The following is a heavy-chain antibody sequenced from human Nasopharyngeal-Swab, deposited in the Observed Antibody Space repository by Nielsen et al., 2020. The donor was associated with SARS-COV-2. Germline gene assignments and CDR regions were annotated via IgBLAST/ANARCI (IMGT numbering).Heavy chain of an antibody. CDR2: IKQDGSEK. CDR3: ARALVYYGSGSYYMSYGYFDY. J-gene: IGHJ4*02. D-gene: IGHD3-10*01. V-gene: IGHV3-7*01. CDR1: GFTFSSYW. Sequence: GGSLRLSCAASGFTFSSYWMSWVRQAPGKGLEWVANIKQDGSEKYYVDSVKGRFTISRDNAKNSLYLQMNSLRAEDTAVYYCARALVYYGSGSYYMSYGYFDYWGQGTLVTVSS.